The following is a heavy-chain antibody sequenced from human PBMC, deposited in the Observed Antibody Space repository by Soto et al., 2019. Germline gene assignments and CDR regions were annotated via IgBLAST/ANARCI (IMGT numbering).Heavy chain of an antibody. CDR3: AREYPDPGDPYYYYGMDV. CDR2: ISYDGSNK. V-gene: IGHV3-30-3*01. CDR1: GFTFSSYA. J-gene: IGHJ6*02. D-gene: IGHD4-17*01. Sequence: QVQLVESGGDVVQPGRSLRLSCAASGFTFSSYAMHWVRQAPGKGLEWVAVISYDGSNKYYADSVKGRFTISRDNSKNTLYLQMNSLRAEDTAVYYCAREYPDPGDPYYYYGMDVWGQGTTVTVSS.